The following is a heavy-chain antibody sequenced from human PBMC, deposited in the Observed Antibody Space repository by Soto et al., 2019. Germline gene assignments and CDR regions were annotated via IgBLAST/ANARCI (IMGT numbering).Heavy chain of an antibody. CDR1: GGTFGNTA. Sequence: QVQRVQSGAEVKEPGSSVNVSCKTSGGTFGNTAVTWVRQVPGQGLEWIGGIVPLFGTANYAQKFRGRVMITADESTSPAYMDLSSLRSDDTAIYYGARDGDPGYSFWSGPLGGGRFDPWGQGTLVTVSS. CDR3: ARDGDPGYSFWSGPLGGGRFDP. CDR2: IVPLFGTA. J-gene: IGHJ5*02. V-gene: IGHV1-69*12. D-gene: IGHD3-3*01.